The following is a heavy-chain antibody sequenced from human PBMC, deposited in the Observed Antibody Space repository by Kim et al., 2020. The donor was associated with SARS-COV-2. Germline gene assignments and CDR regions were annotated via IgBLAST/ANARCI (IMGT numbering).Heavy chain of an antibody. J-gene: IGHJ4*02. D-gene: IGHD6-19*01. CDR1: GFTFTSSA. V-gene: IGHV1-58*01. CDR2: IVVGSGNT. Sequence: PVKVSCKASGFTFTSSAVQWVRQARGQRLEWIGWIVVGSGNTNYAQKFQERVTITRDMSTSTAYMELSSLRSEDTAVYYCAAEPGPVAGTGGYWGQGTLVTVSS. CDR3: AAEPGPVAGTGGY.